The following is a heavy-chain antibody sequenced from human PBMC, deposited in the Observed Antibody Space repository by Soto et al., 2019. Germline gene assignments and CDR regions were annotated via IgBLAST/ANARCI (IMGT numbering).Heavy chain of an antibody. V-gene: IGHV3-9*01. Sequence: QHGWCLRLSCAASGFPFDDYAMHWVRQAPGKGLEWVSGISWNSGSIGYADSVKGRFTISRDNAKNSLYLQMNSLRAEDTALYYCAKTKGYGFYYGMDVWGQGTTVTVSS. CDR3: AKTKGYGFYYGMDV. J-gene: IGHJ6*02. CDR1: GFPFDDYA. D-gene: IGHD5-18*01. CDR2: ISWNSGSI.